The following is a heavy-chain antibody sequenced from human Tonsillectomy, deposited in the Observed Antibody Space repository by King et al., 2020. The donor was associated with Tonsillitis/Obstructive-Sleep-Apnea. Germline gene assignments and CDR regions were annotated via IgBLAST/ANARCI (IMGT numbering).Heavy chain of an antibody. J-gene: IGHJ5*02. D-gene: IGHD2-2*01. V-gene: IGHV1-69*01. CDR3: ARGGECSSASCYDVVPYNWFDP. CDR1: GGTFSSYA. CDR2: IIPIFGTA. Sequence: VQLVESGAEVKKPGSSVKVSCTASGGTFSSYAISWVRQAPGQGLEWMGGIIPIFGTANYAQKFQGRVTITADESTSTAYMELSSLRSEDTAVYYCARGGECSSASCYDVVPYNWFDPWGQGTLVTVSS.